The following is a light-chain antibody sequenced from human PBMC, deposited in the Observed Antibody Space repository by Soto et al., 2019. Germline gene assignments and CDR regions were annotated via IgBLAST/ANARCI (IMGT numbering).Light chain of an antibody. V-gene: IGKV3-20*01. CDR1: QSVSSSY. CDR3: QQYGNSRGT. J-gene: IGKJ1*01. Sequence: EIVLTQSPGTLSLSPGARATLSCRASQSVSSSYLAWYQQKPGRAPRLLIYGASSRATGIPDRFSGSGSGTDFTLTISGLEPEDFAVYYCQQYGNSRGTFGQGTKVEIK. CDR2: GAS.